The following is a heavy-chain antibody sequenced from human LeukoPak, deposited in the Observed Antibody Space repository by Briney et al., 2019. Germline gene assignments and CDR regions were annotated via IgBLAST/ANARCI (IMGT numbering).Heavy chain of an antibody. CDR2: ISWNSGSI. D-gene: IGHD2-15*01. V-gene: IGHV3-9*01. CDR3: AKGATEEPTGAFCSGGSCFHYYYYMDV. J-gene: IGHJ6*03. Sequence: QTGGSLRLSCAASGFTFDDYAMHWVRQAPGKGLEWVSGISWNSGSIGYADPVKGRFTISRDNAKNSLYLQMNSLRAEDTALYYCAKGATEEPTGAFCSGGSCFHYYYYMDVWGKGTTVTVSS. CDR1: GFTFDDYA.